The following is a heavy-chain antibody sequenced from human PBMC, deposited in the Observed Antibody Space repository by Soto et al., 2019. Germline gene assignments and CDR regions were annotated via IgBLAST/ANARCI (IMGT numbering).Heavy chain of an antibody. Sequence: QVQLVESGGGVVQPGRSLRLSCAASGFTFSSYAMHWVRQAPGKGLEWVAVISYDGSNKYYADSVKGRFTISRDNSKNTRYLQMNSLRAEDTAVYYCARERKYGSGSYYRGGIFDYWGQGTLVIVSS. V-gene: IGHV3-30-3*01. J-gene: IGHJ4*02. D-gene: IGHD3-10*01. CDR2: ISYDGSNK. CDR1: GFTFSSYA. CDR3: ARERKYGSGSYYRGGIFDY.